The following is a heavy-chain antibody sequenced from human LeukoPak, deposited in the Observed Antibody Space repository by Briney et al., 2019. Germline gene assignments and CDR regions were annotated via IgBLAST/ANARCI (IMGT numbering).Heavy chain of an antibody. Sequence: ASVKVSCKASGGTFSGYAISWVRQAPGQGLEWMGGIIPIFGTANYAQKLQGRVTITTDESTSTAYMELSSLRSEDTAVYYCARDTTYCSGGSCYSNSGWFDPWGQGTLVTVSS. D-gene: IGHD2-15*01. J-gene: IGHJ5*02. CDR3: ARDTTYCSGGSCYSNSGWFDP. CDR2: IIPIFGTA. V-gene: IGHV1-69*05. CDR1: GGTFSGYA.